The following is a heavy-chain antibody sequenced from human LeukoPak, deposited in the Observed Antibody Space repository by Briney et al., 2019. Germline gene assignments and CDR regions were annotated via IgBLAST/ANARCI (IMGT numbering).Heavy chain of an antibody. CDR3: ARWGRYYMDV. J-gene: IGHJ6*03. Sequence: GGSLRLSCAASGFTVSSNYMSWVRQAPGKGLEWVSYISSSSSTIYYADSVKGRFTISRDNAKNSLYLQMNSLRAEDTAVYYCARWGRYYMDVWGKGTTVTVSS. CDR2: ISSSSSTI. D-gene: IGHD1-26*01. CDR1: GFTVSSNY. V-gene: IGHV3-48*01.